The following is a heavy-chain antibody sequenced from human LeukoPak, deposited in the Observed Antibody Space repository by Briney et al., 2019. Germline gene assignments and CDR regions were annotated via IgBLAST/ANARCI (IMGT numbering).Heavy chain of an antibody. CDR2: IRYDGSNK. D-gene: IGHD2-21*02. CDR1: GFTFSSYG. CDR3: ARSVVTATPHYFQH. V-gene: IGHV3-30*02. J-gene: IGHJ1*01. Sequence: PGGSLRLSCAASGFTFSSYGMHWVRQAPGKGLEWVAFIRYDGSNKYYADSVKGRFTISRDNSKNTLYLQMNSLSAEDTAVYYCARSVVTATPHYFQHWGQGTLVTVSS.